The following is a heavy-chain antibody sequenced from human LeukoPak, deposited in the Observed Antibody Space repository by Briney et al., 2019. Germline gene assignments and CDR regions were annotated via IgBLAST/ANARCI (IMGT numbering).Heavy chain of an antibody. D-gene: IGHD3-22*01. CDR3: TKDPYYYDSSGYPGDDAFDI. V-gene: IGHV3-23*01. CDR1: GFTFSTHG. Sequence: PGGTLRLSCVGSGFTFSTHGMNWVRQAPGKGLEWVSGISGSGANTYQAVSVKGRFTISRDNSKNTLHLQMNSLRAEDTAVYYCTKDPYYYDSSGYPGDDAFDIWGQGTMVIVSS. J-gene: IGHJ3*02. CDR2: ISGSGANT.